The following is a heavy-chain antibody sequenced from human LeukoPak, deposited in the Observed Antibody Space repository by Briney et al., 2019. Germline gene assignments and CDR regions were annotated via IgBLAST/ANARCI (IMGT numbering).Heavy chain of an antibody. J-gene: IGHJ4*02. V-gene: IGHV4-34*01. D-gene: IGHD2-2*01. CDR1: GGSFSGYY. Sequence: SETLSLTCAVYGGSFSGYYWGWIRQPPGKGLEWIGEINHSGSTNYNPSLKSRVTISVDTSKNQFSLKLSSVTAADTAVYYCAREMRYCSSTSCRKDYFDYWGQGTLVTVSS. CDR2: INHSGST. CDR3: AREMRYCSSTSCRKDYFDY.